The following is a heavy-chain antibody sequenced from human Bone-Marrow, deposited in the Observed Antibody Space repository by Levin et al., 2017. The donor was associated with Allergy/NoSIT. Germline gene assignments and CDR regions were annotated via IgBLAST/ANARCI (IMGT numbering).Heavy chain of an antibody. D-gene: IGHD3-10*01. CDR1: GFTFSSYA. V-gene: IGHV3-30-3*01. J-gene: IGHJ4*02. Sequence: GESLKISCAASGFTFSSYAMHWVRQAPGKGLEWVAVISYDGSNKYYADSVKGRFTISRDNSKNTLYLQMNSLRAEDTAVYYCARGRVRGVISLTFFDYWGQGTLVTVSS. CDR2: ISYDGSNK. CDR3: ARGRVRGVISLTFFDY.